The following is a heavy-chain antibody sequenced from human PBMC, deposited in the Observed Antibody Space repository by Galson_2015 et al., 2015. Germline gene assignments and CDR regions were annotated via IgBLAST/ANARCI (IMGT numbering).Heavy chain of an antibody. V-gene: IGHV3-11*01. D-gene: IGHD1-7*01. J-gene: IGHJ4*02. CDR2: ISSSGSTI. Sequence: SLRLSCAVSGFTFSDSYMSWIRQAPGKGLEWVSSISSSGSTIYYADSVKGRFTISRDNAEKSLYLQMNSLRPEDMAVYYCAGAEVRAEVRTTLGVFDFWGQVTLVTVSS. CDR3: AGAEVRAEVRTTLGVFDF. CDR1: GFTFSDSY.